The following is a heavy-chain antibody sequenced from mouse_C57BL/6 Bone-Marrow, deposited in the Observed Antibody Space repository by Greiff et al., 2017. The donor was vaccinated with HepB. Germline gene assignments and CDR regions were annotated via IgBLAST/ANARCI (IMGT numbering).Heavy chain of an antibody. CDR1: GIDFSRYW. V-gene: IGHV4-1*01. CDR3: ARPYYYGSSNYYAMDY. D-gene: IGHD1-1*01. J-gene: IGHJ4*01. Sequence: EVMLVESGGGLVQPGGSLKLSCAASGIDFSRYWMSWVRRAPGKGLEWIGEINPDSSTINYAPSLKDKFIISRDNAKNTLYLQMSKVRSEDTALYYCARPYYYGSSNYYAMDYWGQGTSVTVSS. CDR2: INPDSSTI.